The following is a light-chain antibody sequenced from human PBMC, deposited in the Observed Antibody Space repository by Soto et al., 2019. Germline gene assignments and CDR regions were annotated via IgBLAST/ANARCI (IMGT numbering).Light chain of an antibody. CDR2: DAS. CDR1: QSVSSN. Sequence: EKVMTQSPATLSVSPGERATLSCSASQSVSSNLAWYQQKPGQAPRLLIYDASTRATGIPARFSGSGSGTEFTLTISSLQSEDFSVYYCQQYDDWPETFGQGTKVEIK. V-gene: IGKV3-15*01. J-gene: IGKJ1*01. CDR3: QQYDDWPET.